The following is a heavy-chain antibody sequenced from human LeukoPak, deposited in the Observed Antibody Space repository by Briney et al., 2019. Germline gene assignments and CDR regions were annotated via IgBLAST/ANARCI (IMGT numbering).Heavy chain of an antibody. Sequence: PGGSLRLSCAAPGFTFDDYAMHWVRQAPGKGLEWGAGISWNSGSIGDADSVKHRFTISRHHPKHPLYLQMNSLRAEDMALYYCAKGLGYSYGPPPGDYWGQGTLVTVSS. V-gene: IGHV3-9*03. CDR1: GFTFDDYA. J-gene: IGHJ4*02. D-gene: IGHD5-18*01. CDR3: AKGLGYSYGPPPGDY. CDR2: ISWNSGSI.